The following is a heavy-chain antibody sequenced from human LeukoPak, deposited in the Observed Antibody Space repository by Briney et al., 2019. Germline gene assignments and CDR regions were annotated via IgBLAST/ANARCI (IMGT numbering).Heavy chain of an antibody. CDR2: ISAYNGNT. V-gene: IGHV1-18*01. CDR1: DYTFTNYG. Sequence: ASVKVSCRASDYTFTNYGISWVRQAPGQGLEWMGWISAYNGNTIYAQKFQGRVTMTTDTSTSTAYVELRSLRSDDTAVYYCARDQRITQIVVVTDTFDIWGQGTMVTVSS. CDR3: ARDQRITQIVVVTDTFDI. J-gene: IGHJ3*02. D-gene: IGHD3-22*01.